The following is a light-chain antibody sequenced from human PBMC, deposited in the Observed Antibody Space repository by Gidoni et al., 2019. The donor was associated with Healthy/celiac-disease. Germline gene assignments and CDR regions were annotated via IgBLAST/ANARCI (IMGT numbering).Light chain of an antibody. J-gene: IGLJ2*01. Sequence: SYELTQPPSVSVSPGKTASITCSGDKLGDKYVCWYQQKPGQSPVLVIYQDSKRPSGIPERFSGSNSGNTAPLTISGTQAMDEADYYCQAWDSSTGVFGGGTKLTVL. V-gene: IGLV3-1*01. CDR1: KLGDKY. CDR2: QDS. CDR3: QAWDSSTGV.